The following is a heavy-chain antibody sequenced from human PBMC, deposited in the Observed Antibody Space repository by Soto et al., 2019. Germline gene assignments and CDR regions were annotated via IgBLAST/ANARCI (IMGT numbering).Heavy chain of an antibody. CDR2: ISSSSTTV. Sequence: EVQLVEAGGGLVQPGGSLRLSCAASEFTFSSYSMNWVRQAPGKGLEWVSSISSSSTTVKYADSVKGRFTISRDNAKNTLYLQMNSLTAEDTAVYYCARDRGGGNCNDYWGQGTLVTVSS. V-gene: IGHV3-48*01. D-gene: IGHD2-15*01. CDR1: EFTFSSYS. CDR3: ARDRGGGNCNDY. J-gene: IGHJ4*02.